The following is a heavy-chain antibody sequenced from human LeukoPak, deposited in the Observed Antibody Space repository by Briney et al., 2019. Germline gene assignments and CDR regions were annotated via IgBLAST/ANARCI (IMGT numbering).Heavy chain of an antibody. CDR2: INKDGGEI. J-gene: IGHJ4*02. CDR3: ARAKVTY. Sequence: GGSLRLSCAASGFTFSNYWMSWVRQAPGKGLEWVAHINKDGGEIYYVDSVKGRFTISRDNAKSSLSLQMNSLRVEDTAVYYCARAKVTYWGQGILVTVSS. CDR1: GFTFSNYW. V-gene: IGHV3-7*01.